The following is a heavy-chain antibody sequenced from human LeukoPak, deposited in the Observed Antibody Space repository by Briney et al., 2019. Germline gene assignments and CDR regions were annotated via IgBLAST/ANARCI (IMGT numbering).Heavy chain of an antibody. Sequence: GGSLRLSCAASGFTFSSYAMSWVRQAPGKGLEWVSAISESGSGTYYADSVKGQFTISRDNSKDTLSPQMNSLRAEDTAVYYCAKDPMVREFDYWGQGTLVTVSS. D-gene: IGHD3-10*01. CDR1: GFTFSSYA. CDR2: ISESGSGT. J-gene: IGHJ4*02. V-gene: IGHV3-23*01. CDR3: AKDPMVREFDY.